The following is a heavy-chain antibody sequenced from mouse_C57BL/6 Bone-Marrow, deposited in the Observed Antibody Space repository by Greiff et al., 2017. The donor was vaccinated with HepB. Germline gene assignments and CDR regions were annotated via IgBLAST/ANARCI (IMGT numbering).Heavy chain of an antibody. D-gene: IGHD1-1*01. CDR1: GYSITSGYY. V-gene: IGHV3-6*01. J-gene: IGHJ2*01. CDR3: ARDLWGSTVVGYFDY. Sequence: EVQLQESGPGLVKPSQSLSLTCSVTGYSITSGYYWNWIRQFPGNKLEWMGYISYDGSNNYNPSLKNRISITRDTSKNQFFLKLNSVTTEDTATYYCARDLWGSTVVGYFDYWGQGTTLTVSS. CDR2: ISYDGSN.